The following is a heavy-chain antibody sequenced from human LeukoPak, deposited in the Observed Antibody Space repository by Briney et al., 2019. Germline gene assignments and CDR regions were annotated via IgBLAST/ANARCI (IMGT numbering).Heavy chain of an antibody. CDR3: TTLSHDTHY. J-gene: IGHJ4*02. V-gene: IGHV3-15*01. D-gene: IGHD3-9*01. Sequence: GGSLRLSCAVSGFTFSNAWMTWVRQAPGRGLEWVGRMKSNPSGGTSDYAAPVKGRFTISRDDSKNTLFLQMNSLKTEDTAMYYCTTLSHDTHYWGQGTLVTVSS. CDR1: GFTFSNAW. CDR2: MKSNPSGGTS.